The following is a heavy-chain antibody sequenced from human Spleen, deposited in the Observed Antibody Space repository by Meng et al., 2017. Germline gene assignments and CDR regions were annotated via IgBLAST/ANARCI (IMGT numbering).Heavy chain of an antibody. CDR1: GGSFSDYY. Sequence: QVQLRQSGAGLLKPSETLSLTCFVSGGSFSDYYWSWIRQPPGKGLEWIGEINHSGSTNYNPSLESRATISVDTSQNNLSLKLSSVTAADSAVYYCARGPTTMAHDFDYWGQGTLVTVSS. J-gene: IGHJ4*02. CDR3: ARGPTTMAHDFDY. D-gene: IGHD4-11*01. V-gene: IGHV4-34*01. CDR2: INHSGST.